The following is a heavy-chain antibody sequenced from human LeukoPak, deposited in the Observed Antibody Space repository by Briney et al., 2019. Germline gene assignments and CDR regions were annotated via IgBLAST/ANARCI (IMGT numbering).Heavy chain of an antibody. CDR2: MYIGGNT. V-gene: IGHV3-66*02. D-gene: IGHD2-8*01. CDR3: ARGYCYNGNCPFAFDS. J-gene: IGHJ4*02. CDR1: GFSVSSSY. Sequence: GGSLRLSCAASGFSVSSSYMAWVRQAPGKGLEWGSIMYIGGNTFHADSVKGRFTISRDNSKNTLYLQMNSLTAEDTAVYYCARGYCYNGNCPFAFDSWGQGTLVTVSS.